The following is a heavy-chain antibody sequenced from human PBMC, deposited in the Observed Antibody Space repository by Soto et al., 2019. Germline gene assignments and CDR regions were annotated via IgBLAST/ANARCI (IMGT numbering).Heavy chain of an antibody. Sequence: PGGSLRLSCAASVFTFSDYWMSWVRQAPGKGPEWVANIKFDGSEKQYVDSVKGRFSISRDNSRNSLFLQMNSLRAGDTAVYYCVKDGGYCSSTTCYSPRNHYFDSWGQGTLVTVSS. V-gene: IGHV3-7*03. J-gene: IGHJ4*02. CDR3: VKDGGYCSSTTCYSPRNHYFDS. CDR2: IKFDGSEK. CDR1: VFTFSDYW. D-gene: IGHD2-2*01.